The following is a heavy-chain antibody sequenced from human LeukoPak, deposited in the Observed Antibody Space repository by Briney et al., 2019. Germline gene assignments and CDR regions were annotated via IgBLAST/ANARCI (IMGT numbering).Heavy chain of an antibody. CDR1: GYTFTSYY. Sequence: ASVKVSCKASGYTFTSYYMHWVQQAPGQGLQWMGWINPNSGGTNYAYKFQGRITMTRDTSISTAYMELSSLKSDDAAVYYCARGSTLATPGGVPNDYWGQGTLVTVSS. V-gene: IGHV1-2*07. CDR3: ARGSTLATPGGVPNDY. J-gene: IGHJ4*02. D-gene: IGHD6-13*01. CDR2: INPNSGGT.